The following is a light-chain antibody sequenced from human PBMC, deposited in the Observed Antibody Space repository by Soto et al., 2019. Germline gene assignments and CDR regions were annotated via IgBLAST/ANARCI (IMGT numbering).Light chain of an antibody. CDR1: QSTSTR. CDR2: DAS. V-gene: IGKV1-5*01. CDR3: QQYNSYLWT. Sequence: DIQTTQSPSTLSSALGDRITITSRASQSTSTRLAWYQQKPGKAPKFLIYDASSLESGVPSRFSGSGSGTEFTLTISSLQPDDFATYYCQQYNSYLWTFGQGTKVDI. J-gene: IGKJ1*01.